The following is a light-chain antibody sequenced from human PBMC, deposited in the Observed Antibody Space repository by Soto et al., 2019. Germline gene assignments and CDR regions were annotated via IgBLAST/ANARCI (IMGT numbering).Light chain of an antibody. V-gene: IGKV2-28*01. CDR3: MQALQSPRT. Sequence: DVVMTQSPLSLPVPPGEPASISCRSSQPLLHSNGFNYLDWYLQRPGQPPQLLIFLGSTRASGVPDRFSGSGSGTDFTLKISRVEAEDVGVYYCMQALQSPRTFGQGTKLEIK. J-gene: IGKJ2*02. CDR2: LGS. CDR1: QPLLHSNGFNY.